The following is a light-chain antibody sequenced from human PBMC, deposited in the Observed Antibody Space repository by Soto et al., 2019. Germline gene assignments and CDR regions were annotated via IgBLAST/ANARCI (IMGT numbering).Light chain of an antibody. CDR3: GTWGSSRYV. J-gene: IGLJ1*01. Sequence: QSVLTQPPSVSAAPGQKVTISCSGSSSNIGNNYVSWYQQLPGTAPKLLIYENNKRPSGIPDRFSGSKSGTSATLGITGLQTGDEADYYCGTWGSSRYVFGTGTKVTVL. CDR1: SSNIGNNY. V-gene: IGLV1-51*02. CDR2: ENN.